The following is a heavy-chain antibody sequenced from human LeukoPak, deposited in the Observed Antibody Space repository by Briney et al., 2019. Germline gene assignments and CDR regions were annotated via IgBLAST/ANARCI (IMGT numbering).Heavy chain of an antibody. CDR3: ARGLGYCSSTSCRALDY. V-gene: IGHV3-21*01. J-gene: IGHJ4*02. CDR2: ISSSSSYI. Sequence: GGSLGLSCAASGFTFSSYSMNWVRQAPGKGLEWVSSISSSSSYIYYADSVKGRFTISRDNAKNSLYLQMNSLRAEDTAVYYCARGLGYCSSTSCRALDYWGQGTLVTVSS. D-gene: IGHD2-2*01. CDR1: GFTFSSYS.